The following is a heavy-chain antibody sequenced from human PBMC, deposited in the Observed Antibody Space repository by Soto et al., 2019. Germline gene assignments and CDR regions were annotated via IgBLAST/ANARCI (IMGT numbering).Heavy chain of an antibody. D-gene: IGHD7-27*01. CDR3: ARDLSWGSNWYYYMDV. CDR2: ISSSSSGI. CDR1: GFILSDCA. V-gene: IGHV3-48*01. J-gene: IGHJ6*03. Sequence: EVQLVESGGGLVQPGGSLRLSCATSGFILSDCAMNWVRQAPGKGLEWVSYISSSSSGIDYADSVKGRFTVSRENARNSLYLQMNSLRAEDTAVYYCARDLSWGSNWYYYMDVWGKGITVTVSS.